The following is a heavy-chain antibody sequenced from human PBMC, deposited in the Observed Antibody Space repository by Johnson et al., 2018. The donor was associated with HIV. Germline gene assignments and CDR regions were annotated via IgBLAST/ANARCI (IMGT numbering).Heavy chain of an antibody. Sequence: VQLVESGGGLVQPGGSLRLPCAASEFAFSSYDMHWVRQAPGKGLEWVSSIGTAGDTYYSGSVKGRFTISRDNSKNTLSLQMNSPRVDDTAIYYCARVRAGRENAFDIWGQVTMVTVSS. CDR2: IGTAGDT. D-gene: IGHD1-26*01. CDR3: ARVRAGRENAFDI. V-gene: IGHV3-13*01. J-gene: IGHJ3*02. CDR1: EFAFSSYD.